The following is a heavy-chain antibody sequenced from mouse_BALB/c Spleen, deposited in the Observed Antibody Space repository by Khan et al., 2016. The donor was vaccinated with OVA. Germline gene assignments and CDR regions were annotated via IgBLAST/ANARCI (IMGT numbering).Heavy chain of an antibody. Sequence: EVKLEESGPGLVKPSQSLSLTCTVTGYSITSDYAWNWIRQFPGNKLEWMGYISSSGSTNYNPALKSRISITRDTSKNQFFLQLNSVTTEDTATYYCASDGSRYNYAMDYWGQGTSVNGS. J-gene: IGHJ4*01. D-gene: IGHD2-3*01. CDR2: ISSSGST. CDR3: ASDGSRYNYAMDY. CDR1: GYSITSDYA. V-gene: IGHV3-2*02.